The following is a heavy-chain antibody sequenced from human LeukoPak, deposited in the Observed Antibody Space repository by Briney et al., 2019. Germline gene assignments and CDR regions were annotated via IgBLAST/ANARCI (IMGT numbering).Heavy chain of an antibody. Sequence: PGGSLRLSCTVSGVSVSGNYTSWVRQAPGKGLEWVSVIYSDGKTHYADSVKGRFTISRDNSKNTLYLQMNSLRAEDTAVYYCARGMSGYSSYDYWGQGTLVTVSS. CDR3: ARGMSGYSSYDY. J-gene: IGHJ4*02. D-gene: IGHD5-12*01. CDR1: GVSVSGNY. CDR2: IYSDGKT. V-gene: IGHV3-66*01.